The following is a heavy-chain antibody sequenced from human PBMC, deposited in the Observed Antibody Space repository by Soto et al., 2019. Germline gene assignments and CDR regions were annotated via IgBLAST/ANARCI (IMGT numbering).Heavy chain of an antibody. D-gene: IGHD6-25*01. Sequence: EVQLVESGGGLVQPGGSLRLSCAASGFTFGTYWMTWVRQAPGKGLEWVANIKGDGSAKSYLDSVRGRFTVSRDNAENSLFLQMNILIAEDTALYYCARDVSPGSSGYYLHAFDIWGQGTMVNVS. CDR2: IKGDGSAK. J-gene: IGHJ3*02. CDR1: GFTFGTYW. CDR3: ARDVSPGSSGYYLHAFDI. V-gene: IGHV3-7*05.